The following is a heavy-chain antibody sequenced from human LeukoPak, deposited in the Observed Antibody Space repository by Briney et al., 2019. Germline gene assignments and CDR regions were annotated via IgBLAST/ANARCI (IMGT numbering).Heavy chain of an antibody. CDR3: ARHPYSSSWLPDYYYGMDV. Sequence: SVKVSCKASGGTFSSYAFSWVRQAPGQGLEWMGRIIPILGIANYAQKFQGRVTITADKSTSTAYMELSSLRSEDTAVYYCARHPYSSSWLPDYYYGMDVWGQGTTVTVSS. CDR1: GGTFSSYA. V-gene: IGHV1-69*04. J-gene: IGHJ6*02. CDR2: IIPILGIA. D-gene: IGHD6-13*01.